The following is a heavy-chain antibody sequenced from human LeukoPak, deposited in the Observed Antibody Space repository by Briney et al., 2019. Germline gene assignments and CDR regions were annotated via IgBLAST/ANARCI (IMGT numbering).Heavy chain of an antibody. J-gene: IGHJ4*02. D-gene: IGHD6-19*01. CDR1: GGSNSSGSYY. CDR3: ARDRGSSGWEPFDY. CDR2: IYTSGST. Sequence: PSQTLSLTCTVSGGSNSSGSYYWSWIRQPAGKGLEWIGRIYTSGSTNYNPSLKSRVTISVDTSKNQFSLKLSSVTAADTAVYYCARDRGSSGWEPFDYWGQGTLVTVSS. V-gene: IGHV4-61*02.